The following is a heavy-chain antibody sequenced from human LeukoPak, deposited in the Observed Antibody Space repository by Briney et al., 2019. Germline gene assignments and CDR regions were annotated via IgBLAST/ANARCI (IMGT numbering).Heavy chain of an antibody. Sequence: GGSLKLSFSAPGFPFNSYAMSWVRPAPGKGLEWVSAISGSGGSTYYADSVKGRFTISRDNSKNTLYLQMNSLRAEDTAVYYCAKEKENSYGFTAPFDYWGQGTLVTVSS. CDR2: ISGSGGST. V-gene: IGHV3-23*01. CDR3: AKEKENSYGFTAPFDY. CDR1: GFPFNSYA. D-gene: IGHD5-18*01. J-gene: IGHJ4*02.